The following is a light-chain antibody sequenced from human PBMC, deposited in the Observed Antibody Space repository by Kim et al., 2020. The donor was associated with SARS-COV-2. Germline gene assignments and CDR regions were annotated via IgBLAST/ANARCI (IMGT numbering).Light chain of an antibody. CDR2: VNSDGSH. J-gene: IGLJ2*01. CDR3: QTWGNVI. Sequence: QPVLTQSPSASASLRASVKLTCTLSSGHSSYAIAWHQQRPEKGPRFLMKVNSDGSHSKGDGFPDRFSGSSSGAARYLIISSLQSEDEAAYHCQTWGNVIFGGGTQLTVL. V-gene: IGLV4-69*01. CDR1: SGHSSYA.